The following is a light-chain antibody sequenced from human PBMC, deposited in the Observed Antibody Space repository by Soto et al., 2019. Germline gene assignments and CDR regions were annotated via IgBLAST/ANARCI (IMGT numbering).Light chain of an antibody. J-gene: IGKJ1*01. CDR2: AAS. CDR3: QQSYSTLKT. Sequence: DIQMTQSPYSLSASVGDRVTITCRASQSISSYLNWYQQKPGKAPKLLIYAASSLQSGVPSRFSGSGSGTDFTLTINSLQPEDFATYYCQQSYSTLKTFGQGTKVEIK. V-gene: IGKV1-39*01. CDR1: QSISSY.